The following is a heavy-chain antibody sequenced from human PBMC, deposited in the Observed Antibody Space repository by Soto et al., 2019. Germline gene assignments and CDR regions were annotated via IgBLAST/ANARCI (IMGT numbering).Heavy chain of an antibody. D-gene: IGHD5-12*01. J-gene: IGHJ4*02. CDR3: VGHSLGYSGYDSYE. V-gene: IGHV4-39*01. CDR2: IYYSGST. Sequence: SETLSLTCTVSGGSISSSSYYWGWIRQPPGKGLEWIGSIYYSGSTYYNPSLKSRVTISVDTSKNQFSLKLSSVTAADTAVFYCVGHSLGYSGYDSYEWGQGNLV. CDR1: GGSISSSSYY.